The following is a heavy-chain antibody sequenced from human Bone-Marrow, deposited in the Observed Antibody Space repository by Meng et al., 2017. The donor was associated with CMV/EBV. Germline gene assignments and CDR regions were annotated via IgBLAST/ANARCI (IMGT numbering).Heavy chain of an antibody. D-gene: IGHD4-11*01. Sequence: SVKVSCKASGGTFSSYAISWVRQAPGQGLEWMGGIIPIFGTANYAQKFQGRVTITTDESTSTAYMELSSLRSEDTAVYYCARGDLFAVTTIYYYYGMDVWGQGTTVTGSS. CDR1: GGTFSSYA. J-gene: IGHJ6*01. CDR3: ARGDLFAVTTIYYYYGMDV. CDR2: IIPIFGTA. V-gene: IGHV1-69*05.